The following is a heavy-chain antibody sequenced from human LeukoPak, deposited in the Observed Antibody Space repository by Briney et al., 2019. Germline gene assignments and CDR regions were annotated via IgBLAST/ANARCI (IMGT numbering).Heavy chain of an antibody. D-gene: IGHD1-1*01. Sequence: GGSLRLSCAASGFTFSSYAMSWVRQAPGQGLECVSAINYSGGSTYYADSVKGRFTISRDSSKNTLYLQMNSLRVDDTAVYYCAKNWNLDNWGQGTLVTVSS. CDR2: INYSGGST. V-gene: IGHV3-23*01. CDR1: GFTFSSYA. CDR3: AKNWNLDN. J-gene: IGHJ4*02.